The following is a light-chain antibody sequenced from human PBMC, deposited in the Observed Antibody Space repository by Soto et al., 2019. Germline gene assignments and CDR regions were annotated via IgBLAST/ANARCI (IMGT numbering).Light chain of an antibody. V-gene: IGLV2-11*01. CDR2: DVT. CDR1: SSDVGGYNY. CDR3: AAWDDSLSGSYV. Sequence: QSVLNQAPSGFRSPGQAVTISCTGTSSDVGGYNYVAWYQQHPGKAPKIMIYDVTERPSGVPDRFSGSKSGNTASLTISGLQAEDEADYYCAAWDDSLSGSYVFGTGTKVTVL. J-gene: IGLJ1*01.